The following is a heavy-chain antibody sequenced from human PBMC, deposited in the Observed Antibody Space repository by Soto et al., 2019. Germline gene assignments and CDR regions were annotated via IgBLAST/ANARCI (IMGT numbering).Heavy chain of an antibody. CDR1: GFTVNFKY. D-gene: IGHD6-6*01. V-gene: IGHV3-66*01. J-gene: IGHJ4*02. CDR2: IYSGGST. CDR3: ATPVYTNSSKGPYDY. Sequence: EVQLVQSGGGLVQPGGSLRLSCAASGFTVNFKYMSWVRQAPGKGLEWVSVIYSGGSTYYAGSVKDRFTISRDNSRNTLYLQMNSLRAEDTAMYYCATPVYTNSSKGPYDYWGQGTLVTVSS.